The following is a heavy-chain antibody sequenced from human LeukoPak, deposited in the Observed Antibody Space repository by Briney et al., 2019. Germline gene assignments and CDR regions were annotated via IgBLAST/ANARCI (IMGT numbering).Heavy chain of an antibody. CDR3: AKGGLYYDSSAFDI. CDR2: ISWDGGST. Sequence: GGSLRLSCAASGFTFDDYAMHWVRQAPGKGLEWVSLISWDGGSTYYADSVKGRFTISRDNSKNSLYLQMNSLRPEDTALYYCAKGGLYYDSSAFDIWGHGTMVTVSS. J-gene: IGHJ3*02. CDR1: GFTFDDYA. V-gene: IGHV3-43D*03. D-gene: IGHD3-22*01.